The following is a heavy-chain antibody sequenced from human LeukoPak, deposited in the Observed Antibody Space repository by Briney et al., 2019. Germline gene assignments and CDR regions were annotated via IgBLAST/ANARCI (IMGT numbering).Heavy chain of an antibody. Sequence: PSETLSLTCTVSGGSISTSNYYWGWIRQPPGKGLEWIGEINHSGSSTYNPSLKSRVTISVDTSKNQFSLKLSSVTAADTAVYYCARHEAMGEFDYWGQGTLVTVSS. CDR1: GGSISTSNYY. J-gene: IGHJ4*02. CDR2: INHSGSS. D-gene: IGHD3-16*01. CDR3: ARHEAMGEFDY. V-gene: IGHV4-39*01.